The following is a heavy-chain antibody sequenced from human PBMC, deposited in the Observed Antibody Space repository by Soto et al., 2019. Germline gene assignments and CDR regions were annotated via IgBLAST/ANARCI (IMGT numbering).Heavy chain of an antibody. CDR1: GFTFSSYG. Sequence: GGSLRLSCAASGFTFSSYGMHWVRQAPGKGLEWVAVIWYDGSNKYYADSVKGRFTISRDNSKNTLYLQMNSLRAEDTAVYYFARVGGWFGERLPYYYYYMDVWGKGTTVTVSS. D-gene: IGHD3-10*01. CDR3: ARVGGWFGERLPYYYYYMDV. J-gene: IGHJ6*03. V-gene: IGHV3-33*01. CDR2: IWYDGSNK.